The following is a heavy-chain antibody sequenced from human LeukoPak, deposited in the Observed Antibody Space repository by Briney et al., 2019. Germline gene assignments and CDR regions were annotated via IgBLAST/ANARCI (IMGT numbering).Heavy chain of an antibody. D-gene: IGHD1/OR15-1a*01. V-gene: IGHV3-66*01. J-gene: IGHJ4*02. CDR1: GLAVSSNY. CDR2: IYPGGST. Sequence: GGSLRLSCAASGLAVSSNYMSWVRQAPGKGLEWVSVIYPGGSTYYADSVRGRFNFSRDNSKNTLHLQMNSLRAEDTAVYYCARSNCNNCYLGVWYYFDHWGQGALVSVSS. CDR3: ARSNCNNCYLGVWYYFDH.